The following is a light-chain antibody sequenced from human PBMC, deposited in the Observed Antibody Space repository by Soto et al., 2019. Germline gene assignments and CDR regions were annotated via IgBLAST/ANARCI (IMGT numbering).Light chain of an antibody. CDR2: GAS. CDR3: QQYKYWPRWT. Sequence: LITTSPATLNVSPRERAALSCRASASVSSNLAWYQQEAGQAPGLLIYGASTRAAGIPASFSVSGCWTESTLTISSLQSEDVAVYYGQQYKYWPRWTLGQGT. J-gene: IGKJ1*01. CDR1: ASVSSN. V-gene: IGKV3-15*01.